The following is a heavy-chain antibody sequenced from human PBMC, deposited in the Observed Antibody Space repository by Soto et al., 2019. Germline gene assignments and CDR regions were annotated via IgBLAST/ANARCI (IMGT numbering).Heavy chain of an antibody. D-gene: IGHD6-13*01. CDR1: GFTFDDYA. CDR3: AKAMGQQLEKPIFDY. V-gene: IGHV3-9*01. J-gene: IGHJ4*02. CDR2: ISWNSGSI. Sequence: GGSLRLSCAASGFTFDDYAMHWVRQAPGKGLEWVSGISWNSGSIGYADSVKGRFTISRDNAKNSLYLQMNSLRAEDTALYYCAKAMGQQLEKPIFDYWGQGTLVTVSS.